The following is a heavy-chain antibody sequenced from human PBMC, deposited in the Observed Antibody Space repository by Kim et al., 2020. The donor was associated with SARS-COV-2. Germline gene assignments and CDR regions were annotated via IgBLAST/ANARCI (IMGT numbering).Heavy chain of an antibody. D-gene: IGHD6-6*01. V-gene: IGHV4-34*01. Sequence: SETLSLTCAVHGGSFSGYYWSWIRQPTGKGLEWIGEINHSGSTNYNPSLKSRVTISVDTSKNQFSLKLSSVTAADTAVYYCARVWYSSSSGAFDIWGQGTMVTVSS. CDR2: INHSGST. CDR1: GGSFSGYY. J-gene: IGHJ3*02. CDR3: ARVWYSSSSGAFDI.